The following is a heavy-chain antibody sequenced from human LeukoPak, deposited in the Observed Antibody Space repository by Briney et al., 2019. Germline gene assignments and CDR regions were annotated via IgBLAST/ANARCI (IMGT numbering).Heavy chain of an antibody. D-gene: IGHD3-3*01. V-gene: IGHV1-18*01. CDR3: ARRSYDFWSGRDFDY. CDR2: ISAYNGNT. CDR1: GYTFTSYG. Sequence: GASVKVSCKASGYTFTSYGISWVRQAPGQGLEWMGWISAYNGNTNYAQKLQGRVTMTTDTSTSTAYMELRSLRSDDTAVYYCARRSYDFWSGRDFDYWGQGTLVTVSS. J-gene: IGHJ4*02.